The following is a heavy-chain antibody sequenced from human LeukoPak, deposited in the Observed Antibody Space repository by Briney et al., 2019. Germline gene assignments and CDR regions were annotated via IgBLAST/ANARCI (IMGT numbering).Heavy chain of an antibody. CDR1: GFTFSRYG. CDR2: IWYDGSNR. V-gene: IGHV3-33*01. J-gene: IGHJ4*02. CDR3: ARDFGFSPSSGYSFDY. Sequence: GGSLRLSCAASGFTFSRYGMHWVRQAPGKGLEWVSVIWYDGSNRQYVDSVKGRFTISRDNSKNTLYLQMNSLRADDTAVYYCARDFGFSPSSGYSFDYWGQGTLVTVSS. D-gene: IGHD3-22*01.